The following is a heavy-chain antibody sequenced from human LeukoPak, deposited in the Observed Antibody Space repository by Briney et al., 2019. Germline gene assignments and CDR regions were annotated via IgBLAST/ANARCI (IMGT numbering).Heavy chain of an antibody. CDR1: GFTFSSYS. CDR2: ITSSSSSI. V-gene: IGHV3-21*01. CDR3: ATAYYYGSESYNYYYYGMDV. J-gene: IGHJ6*04. Sequence: PGGSLRLSCVASGFTFSSYSMNWVRQAPGKGLEWVSSITSSSSSIYYSDSLKGRFTISRDNAKNSLYLQMSSLRAEDTAVYYCATAYYYGSESYNYYYYGMDVWGKGTTVTVSS. D-gene: IGHD3-10*01.